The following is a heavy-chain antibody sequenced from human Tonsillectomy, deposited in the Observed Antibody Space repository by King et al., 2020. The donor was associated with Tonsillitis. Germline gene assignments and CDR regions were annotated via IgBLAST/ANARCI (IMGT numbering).Heavy chain of an antibody. CDR2: IILTFGTA. CDR3: ADTSFRPRDAFDI. CDR1: GGTFSRSG. V-gene: IGHV1-69*01. J-gene: IGHJ3*02. D-gene: IGHD3-3*02. Sequence: VQLVQSGAEVKKPGSSVKVSCKASGGTFSRSGINWVRQAPGQGLEWMGGIILTFGTANYAQKFQGRVTITADESTRTGYMDLNSLRSEDTAVYYCADTSFRPRDAFDIWGQGTMVTVSS.